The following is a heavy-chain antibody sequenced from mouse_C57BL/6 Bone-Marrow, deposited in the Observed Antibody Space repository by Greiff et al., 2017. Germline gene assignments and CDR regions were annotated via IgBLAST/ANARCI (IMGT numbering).Heavy chain of an antibody. V-gene: IGHV14-4*01. Sequence: VQLQQSGAELVRPGASVKLSCTASGFNIKDDYMHWVKQRPEQGLEWIGWIDPENGDTEYASKFQGKATITADTSSNTAYLQLSSLTSEDTAVYYCTTNYYGSRNYFDYWGQGTTLTVSS. CDR3: TTNYYGSRNYFDY. J-gene: IGHJ2*01. CDR1: GFNIKDDY. D-gene: IGHD1-1*01. CDR2: IDPENGDT.